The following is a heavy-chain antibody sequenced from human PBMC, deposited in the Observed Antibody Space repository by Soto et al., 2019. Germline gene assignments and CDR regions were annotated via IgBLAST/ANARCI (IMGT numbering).Heavy chain of an antibody. D-gene: IGHD3-10*01. J-gene: IGHJ6*02. CDR1: GFTFSSYS. CDR3: ARGLWFGEYGVRDYGMDV. V-gene: IGHV3-21*01. CDR2: ISSSSSYI. Sequence: PGGSLRLSCAASGFTFSSYSMNWVRQAPGKGLEWVSSISSSSSYIYYADSVKGRFTISRDNAKNSLYLQMNSLRAEDTAVYYCARGLWFGEYGVRDYGMDVWGQGTTVTVSS.